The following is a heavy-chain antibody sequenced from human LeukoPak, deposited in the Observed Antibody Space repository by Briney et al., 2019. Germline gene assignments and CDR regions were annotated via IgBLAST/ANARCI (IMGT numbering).Heavy chain of an antibody. Sequence: GGSLRLSCAASGFTFDDYAMFWVRQAPGKGLEWVSGISWDSLNIGYAASVKGRFTISRDNAKNSVYLQMNSLRADDTALYYCARGNRDSSGFYFYYGMGVWGQGTTVTVSS. CDR3: ARGNRDSSGFYFYYGMGV. D-gene: IGHD6-19*01. V-gene: IGHV3-9*01. J-gene: IGHJ6*02. CDR1: GFTFDDYA. CDR2: ISWDSLNI.